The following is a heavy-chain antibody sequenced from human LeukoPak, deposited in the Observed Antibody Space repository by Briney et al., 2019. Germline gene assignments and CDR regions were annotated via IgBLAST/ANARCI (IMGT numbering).Heavy chain of an antibody. CDR1: GYTFTGYY. V-gene: IGHV1-2*02. D-gene: IGHD5-12*01. CDR2: INPNSGGT. CDR3: ARVKKRGYSGYDPLLDY. Sequence: GASVKVSCKASGYTFTGYYMHWVRQAPGQGLEWMGWINPNSGGTNYAQKFQGRVTMTRDTSISTAYMELSRLRSDDTAVYYCARVKKRGYSGYDPLLDYWGQGTLVTVSS. J-gene: IGHJ4*02.